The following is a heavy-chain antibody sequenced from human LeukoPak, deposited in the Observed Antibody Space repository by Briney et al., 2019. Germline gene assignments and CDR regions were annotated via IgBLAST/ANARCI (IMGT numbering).Heavy chain of an antibody. D-gene: IGHD1-7*01. CDR2: STGASEIM. CDR3: ARSFSFQSDSNYPYFVS. CDR1: GFTFSSYD. Sequence: PGRSLRLSCSASGFTFSSYDMNWVRQAPGNGLECLSCSTGASEIMYYADSVKGRFTISRDNAKNSLYLQMSSLGAEDTAVYYCARSFSFQSDSNYPYFVSWGQGTLVAVSA. J-gene: IGHJ4*02. V-gene: IGHV3-48*03.